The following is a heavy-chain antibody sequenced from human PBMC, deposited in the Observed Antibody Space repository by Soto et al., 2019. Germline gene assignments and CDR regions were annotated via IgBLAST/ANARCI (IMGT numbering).Heavy chain of an antibody. CDR2: ISWDGGST. Sequence: PGGSLRLSCAASGFTFDDYTMHWVRQAPGKGLEWVSLISWDGGSTYYADSVKGRFTISRDNSENSLYLQMNSLRTEDTALYYCARLYSSSMDVWGQGTTVTVSS. V-gene: IGHV3-43*01. D-gene: IGHD5-18*01. CDR3: ARLYSSSMDV. J-gene: IGHJ6*02. CDR1: GFTFDDYT.